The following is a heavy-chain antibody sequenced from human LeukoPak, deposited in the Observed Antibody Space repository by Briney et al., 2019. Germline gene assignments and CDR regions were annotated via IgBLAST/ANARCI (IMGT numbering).Heavy chain of an antibody. CDR3: ARGLVRNSFDY. J-gene: IGHJ4*02. D-gene: IGHD3-9*01. Sequence: GGSLRLSCAASGFTFSSYDMHWVRQATGKGLEWVSAIGTAGDTYYPGSVKGRFTISRENAKNSLYLQMNSLRAGDTAVYYCARGLVRNSFDYWGQGTLVTVSS. CDR2: IGTAGDT. V-gene: IGHV3-13*01. CDR1: GFTFSSYD.